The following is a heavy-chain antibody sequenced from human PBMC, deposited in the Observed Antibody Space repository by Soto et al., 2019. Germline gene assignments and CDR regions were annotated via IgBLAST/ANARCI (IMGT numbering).Heavy chain of an antibody. CDR1: GYNFAGYW. V-gene: IGHV5-51*01. CDR2: IYPSDSDT. J-gene: IGHJ4*02. D-gene: IGHD3-3*01. Sequence: VESLKISCKGSGYNFAGYWISCFLQMPGKGLELMGIIYPSDSDTRYRPSFQGQVTISADKSISSAYLQWSSLRASDTATYYCARGGVSTRTFDYWGQGTPVTVSS. CDR3: ARGGVSTRTFDY.